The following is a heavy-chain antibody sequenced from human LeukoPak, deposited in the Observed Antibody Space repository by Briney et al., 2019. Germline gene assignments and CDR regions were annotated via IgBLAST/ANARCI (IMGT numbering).Heavy chain of an antibody. Sequence: PGGSLRLSCAASGFTFSSYAMSWVRQAPGKGLEWVSVISGSGGSTYYADSVKGRFTISRDNSKNTLYLQMNSLRAEDTAVYYCAKDPASYFFGVVIIPYYFDYWGQGTLVTVSS. V-gene: IGHV3-23*01. CDR3: AKDPASYFFGVVIIPYYFDY. CDR2: ISGSGGST. J-gene: IGHJ4*02. CDR1: GFTFSSYA. D-gene: IGHD3-3*01.